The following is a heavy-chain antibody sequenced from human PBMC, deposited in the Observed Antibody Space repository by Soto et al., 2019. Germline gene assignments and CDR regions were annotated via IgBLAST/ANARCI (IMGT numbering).Heavy chain of an antibody. D-gene: IGHD4-17*01. CDR2: INHSGST. J-gene: IGHJ5*02. Sequence: SETLSLTCAVYGGSFSGYYWSWIRQPPGKGLEWIGEINHSGSTNYNPSLKSRVTISVDTSKNQFSLKLSSVTAADTAVYYCASFQGRGGDNWFDPWGQGTLVTVSS. CDR3: ASFQGRGGDNWFDP. CDR1: GGSFSGYY. V-gene: IGHV4-34*01.